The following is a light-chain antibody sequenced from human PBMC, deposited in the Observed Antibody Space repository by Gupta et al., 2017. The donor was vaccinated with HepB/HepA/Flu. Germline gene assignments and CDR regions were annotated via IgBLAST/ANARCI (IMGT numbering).Light chain of an antibody. CDR2: DAY. CDR3: QQSSSRPPLT. V-gene: IGKV3-11*01. Sequence: EIALTPSLATLSLSPGERDTLSCRASQSVCRYLAWYQQKPGQAPKLLIHDAYSRATVVPARFGGSGSGTDFTLTISNLEPEDFAVYYCQQSSSRPPLTFGGGTKVEIK. CDR1: QSVCRY. J-gene: IGKJ4*01.